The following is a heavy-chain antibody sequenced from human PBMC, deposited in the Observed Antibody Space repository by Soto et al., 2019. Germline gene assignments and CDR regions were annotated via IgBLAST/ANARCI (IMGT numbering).Heavy chain of an antibody. CDR1: GFTFSSYA. CDR2: ISAGGGST. J-gene: IGHJ4*02. CDR3: AKRRTYTISWYYFDY. Sequence: EVQLLESGGGLIQPGGSLRLSCAASGFTFSSYAMNWVRQAPGKGLEWVSVISAGGGSTYYADSVKGRFSISRDNSKNTLYLQMNSLRADDTAVYYCAKRRTYTISWYYFDYWGQGTRVTVSS. D-gene: IGHD2-2*02. V-gene: IGHV3-23*01.